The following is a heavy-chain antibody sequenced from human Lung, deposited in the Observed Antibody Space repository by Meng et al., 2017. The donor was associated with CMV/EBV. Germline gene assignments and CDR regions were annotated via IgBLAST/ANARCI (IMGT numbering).Heavy chain of an antibody. J-gene: IGHJ4*02. Sequence: LRLSCAASGFTLRDFVMTGVRQAPGKGLEWVSSITGSGGTTYYAASVRGRFTVSRDNSNNMVYLQINSLQADDTAVYYCARKVSSDYWGQGTLVTVSS. CDR3: ARKVSSDY. V-gene: IGHV3-23*01. CDR2: ITGSGGTT. CDR1: GFTLRDFV.